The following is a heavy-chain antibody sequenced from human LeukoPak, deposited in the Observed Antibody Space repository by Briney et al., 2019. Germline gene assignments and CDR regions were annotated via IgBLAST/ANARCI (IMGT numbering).Heavy chain of an antibody. CDR3: ARDLGGGGIFDY. V-gene: IGHV3-21*01. CDR2: ISSSSSYI. Sequence: GGSLRLSCAASGFTFSSYSMNWVRQAPGKGLEWVSSISSSSSYIYYADSVKGRFTISRDNAKNSPYLQMNSLRAEDTAVYYCARDLGGGGIFDYWGQGTLVTVSS. J-gene: IGHJ4*02. CDR1: GFTFSSYS. D-gene: IGHD3-16*01.